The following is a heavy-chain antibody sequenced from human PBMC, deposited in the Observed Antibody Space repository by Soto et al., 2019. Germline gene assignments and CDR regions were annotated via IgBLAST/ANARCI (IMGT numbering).Heavy chain of an antibody. J-gene: IGHJ5*02. Sequence: QVQLVQSGAEVKKPGSSVKVSCKASGGTFSSYAITWVRQAPGQGLEWMGGILPIFGTANYAQKFQARVTITADESTSTAYMELSSLRSEDTAVYYCARDRGPSSGYYPYLFVPWGQGTLVTVSS. CDR3: ARDRGPSSGYYPYLFVP. CDR1: GGTFSSYA. V-gene: IGHV1-69*12. CDR2: ILPIFGTA. D-gene: IGHD3-22*01.